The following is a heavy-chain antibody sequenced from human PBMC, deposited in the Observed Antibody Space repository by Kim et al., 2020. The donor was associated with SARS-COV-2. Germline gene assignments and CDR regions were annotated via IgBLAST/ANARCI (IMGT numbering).Heavy chain of an antibody. D-gene: IGHD3-10*01. CDR2: IKQDGSEK. J-gene: IGHJ6*02. CDR3: ARGEYGSGSWYYYYYYGMDV. CDR1: GFTFSSYW. V-gene: IGHV3-7*01. Sequence: GGSLRLSCAASGFTFSSYWMSWVRQAPGKGLEWVANIKQDGSEKYYVDSVKGRFTISRDNAKNSLYLQMNSLRAEDTAVYYCARGEYGSGSWYYYYYYGMDVWGQGTTVTVSS.